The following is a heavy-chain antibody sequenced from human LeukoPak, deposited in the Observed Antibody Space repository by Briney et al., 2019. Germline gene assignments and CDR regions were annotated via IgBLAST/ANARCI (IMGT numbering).Heavy chain of an antibody. CDR2: INHSGST. V-gene: IGHV4-34*01. D-gene: IGHD3-10*01. Sequence: PSETLSLTCAVYGGSFSGYYWSWIRQPPGKGLEWIGEINHSGSTNCNPSLKSRVTISVDTSKNQFSLKLSSVTAADTAVYYCARIAQIYYGSGSYYYYYGMDVWGQGTTVTVSS. CDR3: ARIAQIYYGSGSYYYYYGMDV. CDR1: GGSFSGYY. J-gene: IGHJ6*02.